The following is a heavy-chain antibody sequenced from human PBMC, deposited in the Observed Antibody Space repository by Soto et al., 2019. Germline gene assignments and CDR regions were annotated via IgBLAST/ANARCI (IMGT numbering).Heavy chain of an antibody. D-gene: IGHD3-22*01. CDR3: AESPSITMNLNDY. CDR1: GFTFSSYA. V-gene: IGHV3-23*01. Sequence: EVQLLESGGGLVQPGGSLRLSCAASGFTFSSYAMRWGRQAPGNGLEWVSAISGSGGSTYYADSVKGRFTISRDKSKNTLSLQMNSLRVEDTAVYYCAESPSITMNLNDYWGQGTLGNVSS. J-gene: IGHJ4*02. CDR2: ISGSGGST.